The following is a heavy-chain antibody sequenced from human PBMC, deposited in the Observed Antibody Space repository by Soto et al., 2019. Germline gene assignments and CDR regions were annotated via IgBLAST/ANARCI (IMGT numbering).Heavy chain of an antibody. D-gene: IGHD3-10*01. CDR3: ARETYYYGSGSLNFFDY. Sequence: SETLSLTCTVSGGSISSSSYYWGWIRQPPGKGLEWIGSIYYSGSTYYNPSLKSRVTISVDTSKNQFSLKLSSVTAADTAVYYCARETYYYGSGSLNFFDYWGQGTLVTV. CDR2: IYYSGST. V-gene: IGHV4-39*02. J-gene: IGHJ4*02. CDR1: GGSISSSSYY.